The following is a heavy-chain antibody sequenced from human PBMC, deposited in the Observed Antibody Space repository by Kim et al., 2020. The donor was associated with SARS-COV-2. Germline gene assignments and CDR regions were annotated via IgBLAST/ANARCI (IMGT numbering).Heavy chain of an antibody. CDR2: TRVKTDNYIA. CDR1: GFTLSDHY. V-gene: IGHV3-72*01. CDR3: ARDSRQGFYWDY. D-gene: IGHD2-2*01. J-gene: IGHJ4*02. Sequence: GGSLRLSCVASGFTLSDHYMDWVRQAPGKGLEWVGRTRVKTDNYIAEYAASVKDRFTVSRDDSQNSLYLEMNSLKTEDTAVYYCARDSRQGFYWDYWGQGALVTVSS.